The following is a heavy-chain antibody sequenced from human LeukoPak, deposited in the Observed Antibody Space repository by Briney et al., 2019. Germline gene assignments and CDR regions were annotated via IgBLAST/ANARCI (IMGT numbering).Heavy chain of an antibody. J-gene: IGHJ1*01. CDR1: GGSISSSNW. CDR2: IYHSGST. CDR3: ARDDGSGYYAFQH. D-gene: IGHD3-22*01. V-gene: IGHV4-4*02. Sequence: PSGTLSLTCAVSGGSISSSNWWSWVRQPPGKGLEWIGEIYHSGSTNYNPSLKSRVTISVDTSKNQFSLKLSSVTAADTAVYYCARDDGSGYYAFQHWGQGTLVTVSS.